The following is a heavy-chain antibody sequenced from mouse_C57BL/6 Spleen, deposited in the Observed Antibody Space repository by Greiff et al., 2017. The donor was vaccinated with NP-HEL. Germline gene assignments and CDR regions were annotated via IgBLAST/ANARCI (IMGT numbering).Heavy chain of an antibody. CDR3: ARSGDYYLFDY. D-gene: IGHD1-1*01. Sequence: QVQLQQPGAELVKPGASVKLSCKASGYTFTSYWMQWVKQRPGQGLEWIGEIDPSDSYTNYNQKFKGKATLTVDTSSSTAYMQLSSLTSEDSAVYYCARSGDYYLFDYWGQGTTLTVSS. CDR2: IDPSDSYT. CDR1: GYTFTSYW. V-gene: IGHV1-50*01. J-gene: IGHJ2*01.